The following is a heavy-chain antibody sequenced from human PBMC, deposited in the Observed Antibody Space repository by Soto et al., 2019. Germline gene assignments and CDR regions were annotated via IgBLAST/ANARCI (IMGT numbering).Heavy chain of an antibody. V-gene: IGHV3-74*01. CDR2: VNSDESST. J-gene: IGHJ4*02. D-gene: IGHD1-26*01. CDR1: GFTFTTYW. CDR3: ARGGSGTYFNYFDY. Sequence: EVQLVESGGGLVQPGGSLILSCAASGFTFTTYWMHWVRQVPGQGLVWVSHVNSDESSTNYADSVKGRFTISRDNAKNTLYLQMSSLRAEDSAMYYCARGGSGTYFNYFDYWGQGTLITVSS.